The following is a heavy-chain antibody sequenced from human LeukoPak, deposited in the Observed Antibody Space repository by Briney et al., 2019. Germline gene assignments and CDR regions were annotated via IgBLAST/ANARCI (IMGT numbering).Heavy chain of an antibody. CDR3: ARSYCSGGNCYSGRNVFDI. V-gene: IGHV3-53*01. Sequence: GGSLTLSCAASGFTFSSYSMNWVRQAPGKGLECVSLLYSDNSTYYADSVKGRFIISRDNSKNTLYLQMSSLRAEDTAVYYCARSYCSGGNCYSGRNVFDIWGQGTMVTVSS. CDR2: LYSDNST. D-gene: IGHD2-15*01. CDR1: GFTFSSYS. J-gene: IGHJ3*02.